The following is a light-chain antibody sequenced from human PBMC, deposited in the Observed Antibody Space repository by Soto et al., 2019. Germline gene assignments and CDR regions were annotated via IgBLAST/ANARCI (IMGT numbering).Light chain of an antibody. J-gene: IGLJ1*01. CDR2: DVS. Sequence: QSVLTQPASVSGSPGQSITICCTGTSSDVGGYNYVSWYQQHPGKAPKLMIYDVSNRPSGVSNRFSGSKSGNTASLTISGLQAEDEADYYCSSYTSSSTYVFGTGTKVTV. CDR1: SSDVGGYNY. CDR3: SSYTSSSTYV. V-gene: IGLV2-14*01.